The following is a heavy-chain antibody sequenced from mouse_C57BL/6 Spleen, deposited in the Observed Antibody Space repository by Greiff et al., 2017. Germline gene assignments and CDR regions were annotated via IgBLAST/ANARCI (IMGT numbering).Heavy chain of an antibody. J-gene: IGHJ3*01. CDR3: TTYYSKGFAD. CDR1: GFNIKDDY. V-gene: IGHV14-4*01. D-gene: IGHD2-5*01. Sequence: EVNVVESGAELVRPGASVKLSCTASGFNIKDDYMPWVKQKPEQGLEWIGWIDPENGDSEYASKFQGKATITADPSSNTAYLQLSSLTSEDTAVYYCTTYYSKGFADWGQGTLVTVSA. CDR2: IDPENGDS.